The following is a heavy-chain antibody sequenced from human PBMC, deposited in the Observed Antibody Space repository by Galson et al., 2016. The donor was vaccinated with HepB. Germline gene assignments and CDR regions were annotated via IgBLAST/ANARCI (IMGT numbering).Heavy chain of an antibody. V-gene: IGHV1-18*01. Sequence: SVKVSCKASGYMFKNYGISWIRQAPGHGLAWMGWISGYNGNTNYAQNVQGRVTLTTDTSTNTAYLELRSLRPDDTATYFCARDPSSGHKGFFDHWGRGTLVTVSS. CDR1: GYMFKNYG. D-gene: IGHD3-3*01. CDR2: ISGYNGNT. CDR3: ARDPSSGHKGFFDH. J-gene: IGHJ4*02.